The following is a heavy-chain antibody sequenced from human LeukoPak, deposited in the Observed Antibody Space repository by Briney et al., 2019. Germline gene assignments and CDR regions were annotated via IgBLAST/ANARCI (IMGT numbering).Heavy chain of an antibody. D-gene: IGHD3-10*01. V-gene: IGHV4-59*01. J-gene: IGHJ4*02. CDR1: GGSISSYY. CDR3: AGGEDLYYYGSGSYFPIDY. CDR2: IYYSGST. Sequence: SETLSLTCTVSGGSISSYYWSWIRQPPGKGLEWIGYIYYSGSTNYNPSLKSRVTISVDTSKNQFSLKLSSVTAADTAVYYCAGGEDLYYYGSGSYFPIDYWGQGTLVTVSS.